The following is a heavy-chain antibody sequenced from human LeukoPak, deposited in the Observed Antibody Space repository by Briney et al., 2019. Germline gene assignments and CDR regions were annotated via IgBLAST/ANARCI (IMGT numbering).Heavy chain of an antibody. J-gene: IGHJ6*02. Sequence: GGFLRLSCAASGFTFSSYAMSWVRQAPGKGLEWVSAISGSGGSTYYADSVKGRFTISRDNSKNTLYLQMNSLRAEDTAVYYCAKVYDGSGYYYSGDGMDVWGQGTTVTVSS. CDR2: ISGSGGST. V-gene: IGHV3-23*01. CDR3: AKVYDGSGYYYSGDGMDV. CDR1: GFTFSSYA. D-gene: IGHD3-22*01.